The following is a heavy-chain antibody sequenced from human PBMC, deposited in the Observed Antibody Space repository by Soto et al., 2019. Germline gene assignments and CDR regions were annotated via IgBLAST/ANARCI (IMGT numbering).Heavy chain of an antibody. CDR3: ARDLGSCYDAGDY. Sequence: QVQLVQSGAEVKKPGSSVKVSCKASGDTFTIFAISWVRQAPGQGLEWMGGIIPTIGTTNYAQRFQGRIKITGDASTGTAYRELSSLKSEDTAVYYCARDLGSCYDAGDYLGQGTLVNVSS. CDR2: IIPTIGTT. V-gene: IGHV1-69*12. J-gene: IGHJ4*02. D-gene: IGHD5-12*01. CDR1: GDTFTIFA.